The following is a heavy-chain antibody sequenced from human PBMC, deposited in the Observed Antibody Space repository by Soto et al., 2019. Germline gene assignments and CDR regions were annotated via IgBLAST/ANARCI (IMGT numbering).Heavy chain of an antibody. CDR1: GGTFSSYA. J-gene: IGHJ6*02. V-gene: IGHV1-69*12. D-gene: IGHD2-15*01. CDR2: IIPIFGTA. CDR3: ARGWRCSGGSCYFAYYYGMDV. Sequence: QVQLVQSGAEVKKPGSSVKVSCKASGGTFSSYAISWVRQAPGQGLEWMGGIIPIFGTANYAQKFQGRVTITADESTXXAXMGXSSLRSEDTAVYYCARGWRCSGGSCYFAYYYGMDVWGQGTTVTVSS.